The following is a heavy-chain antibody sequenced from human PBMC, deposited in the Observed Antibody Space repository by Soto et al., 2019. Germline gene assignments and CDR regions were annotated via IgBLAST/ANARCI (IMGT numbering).Heavy chain of an antibody. CDR3: ARVVLGDGSTQESGGGDYFDY. Sequence: GGSLRLSCAASGFTFSDYYMSWIRQAPGKGLEWVSYISSSGSTIYYADSVKGRFTISRDNAKNSLYLQMNSLRAEDTAVYYCARVVLGDGSTQESGGGDYFDYWGQGTLVTVSS. CDR2: ISSSGSTI. V-gene: IGHV3-11*01. CDR1: GFTFSDYY. J-gene: IGHJ4*02. D-gene: IGHD2-15*01.